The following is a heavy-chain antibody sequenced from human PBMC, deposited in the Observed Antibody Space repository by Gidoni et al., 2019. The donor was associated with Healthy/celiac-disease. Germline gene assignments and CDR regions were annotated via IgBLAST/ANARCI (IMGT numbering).Heavy chain of an antibody. J-gene: IGHJ6*02. CDR2: IYYSGST. D-gene: IGHD2-2*02. V-gene: IGHV4-39*01. Sequence: QLQLQESGPGLVKPSETLSLTCTVSGGSISSSSYYWGWIRQTPGKGLEWIGSIYYSGSTYYNPSLKSRVTISVDTSKNQFSLKLSSVTAADTAVYYCAGPSEASCYTGLGEAFCGMDVWGQGTTVTVSS. CDR1: GGSISSSSYY. CDR3: AGPSEASCYTGLGEAFCGMDV.